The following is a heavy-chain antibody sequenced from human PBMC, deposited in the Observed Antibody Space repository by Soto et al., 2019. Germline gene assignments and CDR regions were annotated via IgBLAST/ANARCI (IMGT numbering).Heavy chain of an antibody. Sequence: VQLQESGPGLVKPSETLSLTCTVSSGSVSSGSHYWSWIRQPPGRGLEWIAYIYHTGISDYNSSLKSRVTISVDVYKNQVSLTLHSVTAADTAIYYCARDRSDDLNSFDAFDLWGQGIMVTVSS. J-gene: IGHJ3*01. V-gene: IGHV4-61*01. CDR1: SGSVSSGSHY. CDR3: ARDRSDDLNSFDAFDL. CDR2: IYHTGIS. D-gene: IGHD1-1*01.